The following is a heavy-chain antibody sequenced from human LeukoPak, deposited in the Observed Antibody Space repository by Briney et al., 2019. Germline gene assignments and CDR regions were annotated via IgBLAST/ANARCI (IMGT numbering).Heavy chain of an antibody. D-gene: IGHD3-22*01. V-gene: IGHV5-51*01. Sequence: GESLKISCKGSGYSFTSYWIGWVRQMPGKGLEWMGIIYPGDSDTRYSPSFQGQVTISADKSISTAYLQWSSLKASDTAMYYRARAGGHSVTYYDSSGYEYWGQGTLVTVPS. CDR2: IYPGDSDT. CDR1: GYSFTSYW. J-gene: IGHJ4*02. CDR3: ARAGGHSVTYYDSSGYEY.